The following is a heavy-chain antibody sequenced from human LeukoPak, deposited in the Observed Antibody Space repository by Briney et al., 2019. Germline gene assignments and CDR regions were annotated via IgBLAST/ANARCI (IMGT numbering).Heavy chain of an antibody. J-gene: IGHJ5*02. CDR1: GGSFSGYY. CDR2: INHSGST. CDR3: ATSTDIVVVPAARGYKWFDP. D-gene: IGHD2-2*01. Sequence: PSETLSLTCAVYGGSFSGYYWSWIRQPPGKGLEWIGEINHSGSTNYNPSLKSRVTISVDTSKNQFSLKLSSVTAADTAVYYCATSTDIVVVPAARGYKWFDPWGQGTLVTASS. V-gene: IGHV4-34*01.